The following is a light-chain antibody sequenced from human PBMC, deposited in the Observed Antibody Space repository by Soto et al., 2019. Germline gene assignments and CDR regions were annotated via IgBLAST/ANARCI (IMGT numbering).Light chain of an antibody. CDR3: QQSYSRPRT. CDR2: TAS. CDR1: QSISTY. Sequence: DIQVTQSTSSLPASVGDIVTLTCLASQSISTYLNWYQQKPGKAPDLLIYTASSLESGVPSRFSGSGSGTDFTLTISSLQPEDFATYFCQQSYSRPRTFGQGTKVDIK. J-gene: IGKJ1*01. V-gene: IGKV1-39*01.